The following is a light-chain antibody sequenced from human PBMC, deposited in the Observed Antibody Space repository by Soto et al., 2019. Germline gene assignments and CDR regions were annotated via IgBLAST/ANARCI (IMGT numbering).Light chain of an antibody. V-gene: IGKV2-28*01. CDR3: MQPLHTPWT. CDR2: MTS. CDR1: QRLLNRNGYNY. J-gene: IGKJ1*01. Sequence: DIVLTQSPLSLPVSPGAPASISCRSSQRLLNRNGYNYLDWFVQKPGQSPQLLIYMTSNRSPGVPDRFRGSGSGTDFTLKISRVEAEDVGVYYCMQPLHTPWTFGQGTKGEIQ.